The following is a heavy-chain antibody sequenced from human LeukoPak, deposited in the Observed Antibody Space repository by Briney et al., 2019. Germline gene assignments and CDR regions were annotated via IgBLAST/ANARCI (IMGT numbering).Heavy chain of an antibody. CDR3: AKVAAPRRTYYDSSGYYWDY. CDR1: GFTFSSYA. D-gene: IGHD3-22*01. CDR2: ISGSGGST. V-gene: IGHV3-23*01. Sequence: GGSLRLSCAASGFTFSSYAMSWVRQAPGKGLEWVSAISGSGGSTYYADSVKGRFTISRDNSKNTLYLQMNSLRAEDTAVYYCAKVAAPRRTYYDSSGYYWDYWGQGTLVTVSS. J-gene: IGHJ4*02.